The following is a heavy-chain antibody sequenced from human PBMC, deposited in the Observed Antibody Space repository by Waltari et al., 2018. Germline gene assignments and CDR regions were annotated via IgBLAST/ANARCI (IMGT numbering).Heavy chain of an antibody. Sequence: QVQLVQSGAEVKKPGASVKVSCKASGYTFTSYAMHWVRQAPGQRLEWMGWINAGNGNTKYSQKFQGRVTITRDTSASTAYMELSSLRSEDTAVYYCARIAVVTPYYYYGMDVWGQGTMVTVSS. CDR3: ARIAVVTPYYYYGMDV. CDR2: INAGNGNT. D-gene: IGHD2-15*01. CDR1: GYTFTSYA. J-gene: IGHJ6*02. V-gene: IGHV1-3*01.